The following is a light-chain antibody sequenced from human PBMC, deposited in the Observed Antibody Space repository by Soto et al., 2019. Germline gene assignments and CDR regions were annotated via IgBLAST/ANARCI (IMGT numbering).Light chain of an antibody. CDR1: QTIRNK. CDR2: DSS. Sequence: DIPMTQSPSTLSASVGDRVTITCRASQTIRNKLAWYQQKPGKAPNVLIYDSSSLESGVPSRFSGSGSWTEFTLTISSLQRDDFATYYCQQYNSYKTFGQGTKVEIK. J-gene: IGKJ1*01. CDR3: QQYNSYKT. V-gene: IGKV1-5*01.